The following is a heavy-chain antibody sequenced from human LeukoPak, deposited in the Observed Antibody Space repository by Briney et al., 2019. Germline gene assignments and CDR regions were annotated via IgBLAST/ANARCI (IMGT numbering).Heavy chain of an antibody. CDR3: ARDRYDFWSGYSPEYYFDY. CDR2: IYYSGST. J-gene: IGHJ4*02. CDR1: GGSISSSSYY. Sequence: SETLSLTCTVSGGSISSSSYYWGWIRQPPGKGLEWIGSIYYSGSTYYNPSLKSRVTISVDTSKNQFSLKLGSVTAADTAVYYCARDRYDFWSGYSPEYYFDYWGQGTLVTVSS. V-gene: IGHV4-39*07. D-gene: IGHD3-3*01.